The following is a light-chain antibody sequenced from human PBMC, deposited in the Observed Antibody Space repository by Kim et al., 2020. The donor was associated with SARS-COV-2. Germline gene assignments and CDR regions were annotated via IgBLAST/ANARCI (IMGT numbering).Light chain of an antibody. CDR1: QNIIIW. V-gene: IGKV1-5*03. Sequence: DIQLTQSPSTVSASVGDRVTITCRASQNIIIWLAWYQQKPGKAPRLLIYRASSLESGVPSRFSGSGSGTEFTLTISSLQPDDFATYYCQQYHSYSTFGQGTKVDIK. CDR3: QQYHSYST. CDR2: RAS. J-gene: IGKJ1*01.